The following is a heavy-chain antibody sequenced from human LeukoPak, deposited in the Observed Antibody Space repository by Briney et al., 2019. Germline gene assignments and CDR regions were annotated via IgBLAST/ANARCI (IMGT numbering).Heavy chain of an antibody. Sequence: PSETLSLTCTVSGGSISGYYWSWIRQPPGKGLEWIGYIYYSGSTNYNPSLKSRVTISVDTSKDQFSLKLSSVTAADTAVYYCARGCSAGTPHNWFDPWGQGTLVTVSS. CDR2: IYYSGST. D-gene: IGHD6-13*01. CDR1: GGSISGYY. CDR3: ARGCSAGTPHNWFDP. V-gene: IGHV4-59*01. J-gene: IGHJ5*02.